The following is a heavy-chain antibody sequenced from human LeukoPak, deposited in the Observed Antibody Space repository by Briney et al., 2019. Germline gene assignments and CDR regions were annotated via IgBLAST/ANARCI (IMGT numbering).Heavy chain of an antibody. V-gene: IGHV1-69*13. CDR2: IILIFGTA. D-gene: IGHD2-2*02. CDR1: GYTFTSYG. J-gene: IGHJ4*02. Sequence: SAKVSCEASGYTFTSYGISWVRQAPGQGLEWMGGIILIFGTANYAQKLQGRVTITADESTSTAYMELSSLRSEDTAVYYCARTPASCSSTSYYTRRIGSFDYWGQGTLVTVSS. CDR3: ARTPASCSSTSYYTRRIGSFDY.